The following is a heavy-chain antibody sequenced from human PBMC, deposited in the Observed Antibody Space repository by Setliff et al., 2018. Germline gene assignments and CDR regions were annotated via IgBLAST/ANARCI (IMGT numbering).Heavy chain of an antibody. D-gene: IGHD4-17*01. CDR1: GGSFSDYW. CDR2: IHHSGST. CDR3: ARGTKTMVINYWYFDV. V-gene: IGHV4-34*01. Sequence: PSETLSLTCAVYGGSFSDYWWSWIRQLPGKGLEWIAEIHHSGSTNFHPPLKSRVAISVDPSKNQFYLNLRSVTAADTAVYFCARGTKTMVINYWYFDVWGRGTPVTVSS. J-gene: IGHJ2*01.